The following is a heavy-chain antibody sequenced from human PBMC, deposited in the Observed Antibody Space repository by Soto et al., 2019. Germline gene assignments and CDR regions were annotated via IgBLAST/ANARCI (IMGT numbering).Heavy chain of an antibody. J-gene: IGHJ4*02. Sequence: QVQLVESGGGVVQPGRSLRLSCAASGFTFSSYGMHWVRQAPGKGLEWVAVISYDGSNKYYADSVKGRFTISRDNSKNTLYLQMNSLRAEDTAVYYCAKDRSGYASPIDYWGQGTLVTVSS. CDR2: ISYDGSNK. CDR1: GFTFSSYG. CDR3: AKDRSGYASPIDY. D-gene: IGHD5-12*01. V-gene: IGHV3-30*18.